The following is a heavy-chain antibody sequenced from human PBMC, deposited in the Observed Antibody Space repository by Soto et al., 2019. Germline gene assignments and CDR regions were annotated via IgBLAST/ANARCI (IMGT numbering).Heavy chain of an antibody. D-gene: IGHD3-22*01. J-gene: IGHJ4*02. V-gene: IGHV3-15*01. CDR2: IKGETDGGKT. Sequence: VGSLTLSCAASRFTFSNVWLSWVRQAPGKGLEGVGRIKGETDGGKTDYAAAVKGRITISRDHSKDTLYLQMNSLKTEDTAVYYCTTGLSNGYYNYDYWGQGT. CDR3: TTGLSNGYYNYDY. CDR1: RFTFSNVW.